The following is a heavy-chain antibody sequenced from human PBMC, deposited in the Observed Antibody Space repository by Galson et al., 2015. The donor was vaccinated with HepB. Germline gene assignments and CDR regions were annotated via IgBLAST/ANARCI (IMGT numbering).Heavy chain of an antibody. V-gene: IGHV3-23*01. CDR1: GFTFSSYA. CDR2: ISGSGGST. D-gene: IGHD2-2*01. Sequence: SLRLSCAASGFTFSSYAMSWVRQAPGKGLEWVSAISGSGGSTYYADSVKGRFTISRDNSKNTLYLQMNSLRAEDTAVYYCAKVPLAVVVPPYYFDYWGQGTLVTVSS. J-gene: IGHJ4*02. CDR3: AKVPLAVVVPPYYFDY.